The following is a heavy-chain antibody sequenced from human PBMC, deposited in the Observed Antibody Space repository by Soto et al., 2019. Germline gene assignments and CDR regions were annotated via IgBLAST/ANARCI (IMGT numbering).Heavy chain of an antibody. J-gene: IGHJ5*02. CDR3: ARDWRISPGFDP. CDR2: IYYSGST. Sequence: SETLSLTCTVSGGSISSGDYYWSWIRQPPGKGLEWIGYIYYSGSTYYNPSLKSRVTISVDTSKNQFSLKLSSVTAADTAVYYCARDWRISPGFDPWGQGTLVTVSS. CDR1: GGSISSGDYY. D-gene: IGHD3-3*01. V-gene: IGHV4-30-4*01.